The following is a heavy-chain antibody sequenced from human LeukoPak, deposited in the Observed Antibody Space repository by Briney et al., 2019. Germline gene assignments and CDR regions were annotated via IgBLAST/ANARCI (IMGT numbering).Heavy chain of an antibody. CDR3: ARYLGDYLADY. D-gene: IGHD4-11*01. Sequence: GWSLTLSCPPSGFTFSSYWMSWVRQAPGNGLEWVANIKGDGSDNHYVVSVRGRFTISRDNAKNSLYLQMNSLRAEDSTVYYCARYLGDYLADYWGEGTLVSVSS. CDR1: GFTFSSYW. V-gene: IGHV3-7*04. J-gene: IGHJ4*02. CDR2: IKGDGSDN.